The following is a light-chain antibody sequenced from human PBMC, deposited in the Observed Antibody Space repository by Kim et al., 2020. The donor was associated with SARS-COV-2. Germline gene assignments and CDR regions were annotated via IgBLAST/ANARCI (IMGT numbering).Light chain of an antibody. J-gene: IGKJ2*01. CDR1: QSVRSTY. CDR3: KHCESSQNT. CDR2: RAI. Sequence: EIVLTQSPGTLSLSPGERVALSCRASQSVRSTYLAWYQHKPGQAPRLLIYRAILRATGIPDRFSGSGSGTDFTLTISRLEPEDFAVYYCKHCESSQNTFGRGTKLEI. V-gene: IGKV3-20*01.